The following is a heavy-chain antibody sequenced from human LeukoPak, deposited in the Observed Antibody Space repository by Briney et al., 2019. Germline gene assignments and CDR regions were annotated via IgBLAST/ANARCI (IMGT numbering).Heavy chain of an antibody. J-gene: IGHJ6*03. CDR2: FSGSGGTT. CDR3: ANGNRCTSPNCLGYYYFYMDV. D-gene: IGHD2-8*01. Sequence: GSLRLSCAASGFTFSSYAMNWVGQAPGRGLEWVSGFSGSGGTTYYSDSVKGRFTISRDNSKNTLYLQMNSLRAEDTAVYYCANGNRCTSPNCLGYYYFYMDVWGKGTTVTVSS. V-gene: IGHV3-23*01. CDR1: GFTFSSYA.